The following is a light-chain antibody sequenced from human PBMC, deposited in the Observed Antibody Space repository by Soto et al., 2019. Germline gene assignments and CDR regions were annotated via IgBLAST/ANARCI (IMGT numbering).Light chain of an antibody. J-gene: IGLJ1*01. V-gene: IGLV2-8*01. CDR3: SSYAGSDNYV. CDR1: SSDTGDYNY. Sequence: QSVLTQPPSASGSPGRSVTISCSGTSSDTGDYNYVSWYQQHPGKAPKLMIYEVSKRPSGVPDRFSGSKSGNTASLTVSGLQAEDEADYYCSSYAGSDNYVFGTGTKVTVL. CDR2: EVS.